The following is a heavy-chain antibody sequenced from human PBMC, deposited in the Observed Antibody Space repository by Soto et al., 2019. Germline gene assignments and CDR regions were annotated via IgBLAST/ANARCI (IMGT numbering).Heavy chain of an antibody. CDR2: TNTDGTAT. Sequence: EVQLVESGGGLVQPGGSLRLPCAASGFTFSAYWMHWVRQAPGKGLVWVSRTNTDGTATTYADSVEGRFTISRDNAKNMLYLQLNSLRAEDTAVYYCTRGHYYGMDVWGQGTTVTGSS. CDR3: TRGHYYGMDV. CDR1: GFTFSAYW. J-gene: IGHJ6*02. V-gene: IGHV3-74*03.